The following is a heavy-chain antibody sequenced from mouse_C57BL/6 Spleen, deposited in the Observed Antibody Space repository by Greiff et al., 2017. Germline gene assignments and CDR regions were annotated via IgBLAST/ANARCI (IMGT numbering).Heavy chain of an antibody. J-gene: IGHJ2*01. D-gene: IGHD2-1*01. V-gene: IGHV1-50*01. CDR3: ARRGDGNYGDY. CDR2: IDPSGSYT. CDR1: GYTFTSYW. Sequence: QVQLQQPGAELVKPGASVKLSCKASGYTFTSYWMQWVKQRPGPGLEWIGGIDPSGSYTNYNQKFKGKATLTVSTPSSTAYMQLSSRTSEDSAVYYCARRGDGNYGDYWGQGTTLTGSS.